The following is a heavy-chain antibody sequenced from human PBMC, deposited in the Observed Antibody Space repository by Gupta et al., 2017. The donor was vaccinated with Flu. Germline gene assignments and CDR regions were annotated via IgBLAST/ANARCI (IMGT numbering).Heavy chain of an antibody. CDR3: ATVTSGC. CDR1: GFTFSSSY. J-gene: IGHJ4*02. D-gene: IGHD4-17*01. CDR2: INPDGSST. Sequence: EMQLVESGGGLVQPGGSLRLSCGASGFTFSSSYLQWVRQAPGKGLVWVSRINPDGSSTTYAESVKGRFTISRDNAKNTLYLQMNSLGDDDIAVYYCATVTSGCWGQGTLVTVSS. V-gene: IGHV3-74*03.